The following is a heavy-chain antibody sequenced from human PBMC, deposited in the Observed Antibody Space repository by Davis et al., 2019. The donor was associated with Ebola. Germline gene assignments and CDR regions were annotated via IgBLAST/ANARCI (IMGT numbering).Heavy chain of an antibody. V-gene: IGHV1-2*06. J-gene: IGHJ4*02. CDR2: NNPNSGVT. CDR3: ARGGVAYSDLDY. Sequence: AASVKVSCKASGYTFTGYYMHWLRQAPGHGLEWMGRNNPNSGVTNYAQKFQGRVTMTRDTSISTAYMELSRLRSEDTAVYFCARGGVAYSDLDYWGQGTLVAVSS. CDR1: GYTFTGYY. D-gene: IGHD2-21*01.